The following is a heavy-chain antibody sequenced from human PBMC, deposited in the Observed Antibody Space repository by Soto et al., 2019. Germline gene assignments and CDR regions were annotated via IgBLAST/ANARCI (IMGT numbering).Heavy chain of an antibody. CDR2: ISSSGSTI. D-gene: IGHD5-12*01. CDR1: GFTFSDYY. CDR3: ASSRDGYHLYFDY. V-gene: IGHV3-11*01. J-gene: IGHJ4*02. Sequence: RGSLRLSCAASGFTFSDYYMSWIRQAPGKGLEWVSYISSSGSTIYYADSVKGRFTISRDNAKNSLYLQMNSLRAEDTAVYYCASSRDGYHLYFDYWGQGILVSLS.